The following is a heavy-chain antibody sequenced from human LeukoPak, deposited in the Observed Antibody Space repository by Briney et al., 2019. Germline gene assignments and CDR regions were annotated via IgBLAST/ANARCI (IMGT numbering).Heavy chain of an antibody. CDR2: IYYSGST. J-gene: IGHJ3*02. V-gene: IGHV4-59*08. CDR1: GGSISSYY. CDR3: ATYYDILTGYYIGDAFDI. D-gene: IGHD3-9*01. Sequence: SETLSLTCTVSGGSISSYYWSWIRQPPGKGLEWIGYIYYSGSTNYKPSLKSRVTISVDTSKNQFSLKLSSVTAADTAVYYRATYYDILTGYYIGDAFDIWGQGTMVTVSS.